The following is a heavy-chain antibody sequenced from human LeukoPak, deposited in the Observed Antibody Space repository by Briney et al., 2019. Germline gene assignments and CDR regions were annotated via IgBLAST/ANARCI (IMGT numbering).Heavy chain of an antibody. CDR2: ISGSGGST. CDR3: AKDRTSSRTSHLFDY. CDR1: GFTFSSYA. Sequence: GGSLRLSCAASGFTFSSYAMSWVRQAPGKGLEGVSAISGSGGSTYYADSVKGRFTISRDNSKNTLYLQMNSLRAEDTAVYYCAKDRTSSRTSHLFDYWGQGTLVTVSS. D-gene: IGHD2-2*01. V-gene: IGHV3-23*01. J-gene: IGHJ4*02.